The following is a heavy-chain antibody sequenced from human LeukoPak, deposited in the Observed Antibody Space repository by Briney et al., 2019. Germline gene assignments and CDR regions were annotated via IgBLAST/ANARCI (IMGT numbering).Heavy chain of an antibody. Sequence: GGSLRLSCAASGFTVSSNYMGWVRQAPGKGLEWVSVIYSGGSTYYADSVKGRFTISRDNSKNTLYLQMNSLRAEDTAVYYCARSGLWYSSGWFDYWGQGTLVTVSS. CDR1: GFTVSSNY. CDR3: ARSGLWYSSGWFDY. V-gene: IGHV3-53*01. CDR2: IYSGGST. D-gene: IGHD6-19*01. J-gene: IGHJ4*02.